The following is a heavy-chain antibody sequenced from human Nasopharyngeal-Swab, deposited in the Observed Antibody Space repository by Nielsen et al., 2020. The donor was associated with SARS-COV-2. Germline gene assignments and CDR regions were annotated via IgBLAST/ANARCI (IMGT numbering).Heavy chain of an antibody. D-gene: IGHD2-15*01. Sequence: GESLKISCKGSGYSFTTYWIGWVRQMPGKGLEWMGIIYPGDSNTRYSPSFQGQVTISVDKYSSTAYLQWSSLKASDTAMYYCARQRQYCSGGSCYSKWFDPWGQGTLVTVSS. CDR1: GYSFTTYW. J-gene: IGHJ5*02. CDR2: IYPGDSNT. V-gene: IGHV5-51*01. CDR3: ARQRQYCSGGSCYSKWFDP.